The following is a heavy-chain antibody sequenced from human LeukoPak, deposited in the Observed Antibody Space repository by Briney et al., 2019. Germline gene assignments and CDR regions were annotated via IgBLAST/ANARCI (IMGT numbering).Heavy chain of an antibody. V-gene: IGHV4-39*07. CDR1: GGSISSSPYY. D-gene: IGHD5-18*01. CDR2: IYYSGTT. Sequence: SETLSLTCTVSGGSISSSPYYWGRICQPPGKGLEWIGSIYYSGTTHYNPSLERRVTISVDTSKNQFSLKLASVTAADTAIYYCAQGAGGFSYYNWFDPWGQGPLVTVSS. CDR3: AQGAGGFSYYNWFDP. J-gene: IGHJ5*02.